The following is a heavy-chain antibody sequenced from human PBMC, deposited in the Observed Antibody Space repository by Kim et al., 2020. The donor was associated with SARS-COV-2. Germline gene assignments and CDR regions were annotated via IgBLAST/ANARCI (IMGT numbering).Heavy chain of an antibody. CDR2: TYYRSKWYN. D-gene: IGHD2-2*02. V-gene: IGHV6-1*01. CDR1: GDSVSSNSAA. J-gene: IGHJ6*02. CDR3: ARDLYPDCSSTSCYTPYYYYGMDV. Sequence: SQTLSLTCAISGDSVSSNSAAWNWIRQSPSRGLEWLGRTYYRSKWYNDYAVSVKSRITINPDTSKNQFSLQLNSVTPEDTAVYYCARDLYPDCSSTSCYTPYYYYGMDVWGQGTTVTVSS.